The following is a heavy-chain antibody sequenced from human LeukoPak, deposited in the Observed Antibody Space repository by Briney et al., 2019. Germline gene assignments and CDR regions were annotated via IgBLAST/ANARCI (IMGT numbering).Heavy chain of an antibody. Sequence: GGSLRLSCAASGFIFSNYAMSWVRQAPGKGLEWASDICGSGGATKHADSVKGRFTISRDNSKNTLSLQMNSLRAEDMAVYYCAKRYCSGGSCKPIYYYYGMDVWGQGTTVIVSS. D-gene: IGHD2-15*01. CDR3: AKRYCSGGSCKPIYYYYGMDV. V-gene: IGHV3-23*01. CDR1: GFIFSNYA. J-gene: IGHJ6*02. CDR2: ICGSGGAT.